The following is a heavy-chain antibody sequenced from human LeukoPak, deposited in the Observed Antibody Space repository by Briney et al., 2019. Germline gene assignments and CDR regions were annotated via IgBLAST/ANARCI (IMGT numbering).Heavy chain of an antibody. J-gene: IGHJ4*02. CDR2: ITGGSTTI. Sequence: GGSLRLSCSASGFTFRSYNMNWVRQAPGKGLEWVSYITGGSTTIYYADSVKGRFTISRDNAKNSLYLQMNSLRAEDTAVYYCARDYSTVTTFFDYWGQGTLVTVSS. V-gene: IGHV3-48*01. CDR3: ARDYSTVTTFFDY. D-gene: IGHD4-17*01. CDR1: GFTFRSYN.